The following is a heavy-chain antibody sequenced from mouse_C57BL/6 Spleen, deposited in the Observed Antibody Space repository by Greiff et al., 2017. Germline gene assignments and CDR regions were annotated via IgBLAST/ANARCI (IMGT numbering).Heavy chain of an antibody. V-gene: IGHV1-82*01. CDR2: IYPGDGDT. Sequence: VQLQQSGPELVKPGASVKISCKASGYAFSSSWMYWVKQRPGKGLEWIGRIYPGDGDTNYNGKFKGKATLTADKSSSTAYMQLSSLTSEDSAVYFCARSEYDYDVGYFDVWGTGTTVTVSS. D-gene: IGHD2-4*01. CDR1: GYAFSSSW. J-gene: IGHJ1*03. CDR3: ARSEYDYDVGYFDV.